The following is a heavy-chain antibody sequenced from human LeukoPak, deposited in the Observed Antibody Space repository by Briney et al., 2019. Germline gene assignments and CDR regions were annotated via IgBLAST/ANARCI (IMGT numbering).Heavy chain of an antibody. D-gene: IGHD6-13*01. J-gene: IGHJ4*02. Sequence: SETLSLTCTVSGGSISSYYWSWIRQPPGKGLEWIGYIYTSGGTNYNPSLKSRVTISVDTSKNQFSLKLSSVTAADTAVYYCARQIAAAGTFIDYWGQGTLVTVSS. CDR1: GGSISSYY. CDR2: IYTSGGT. CDR3: ARQIAAAGTFIDY. V-gene: IGHV4-4*09.